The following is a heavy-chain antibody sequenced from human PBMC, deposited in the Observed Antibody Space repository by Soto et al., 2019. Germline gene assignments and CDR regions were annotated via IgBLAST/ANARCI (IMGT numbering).Heavy chain of an antibody. Sequence: EVQLVESGGGLVQPGGSLRLSCAASGFTFRSYWMHWVRQAPGKGLVWVSRISTDGRSTTYADSVKGRFTISRDNSKNTLYLQMNSLRADDAAVYYCARERAYSGYDNWGQGTLVTVSS. CDR2: ISTDGRST. CDR1: GFTFRSYW. D-gene: IGHD5-12*01. J-gene: IGHJ4*02. V-gene: IGHV3-74*01. CDR3: ARERAYSGYDN.